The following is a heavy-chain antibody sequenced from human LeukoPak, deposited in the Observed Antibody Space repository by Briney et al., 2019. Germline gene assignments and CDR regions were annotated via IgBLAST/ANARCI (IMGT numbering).Heavy chain of an antibody. Sequence: GGSLRLSCAASGLTISSYGMHWVRQAPGKGLEWVAFIRYDGSNKYYADSVKGRFTISRDNSKNTLYLQMNSLRAEDTAVYYCAKSVVTVTPGGYWGQGTLVTVSS. J-gene: IGHJ4*02. CDR3: AKSVVTVTPGGY. V-gene: IGHV3-30*02. CDR2: IRYDGSNK. CDR1: GLTISSYG. D-gene: IGHD4-17*01.